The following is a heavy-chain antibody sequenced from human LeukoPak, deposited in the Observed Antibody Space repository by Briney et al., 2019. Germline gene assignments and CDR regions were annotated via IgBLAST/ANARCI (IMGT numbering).Heavy chain of an antibody. J-gene: IGHJ4*02. D-gene: IGHD6-13*01. Sequence: GGSLRLSCAASGFTFSTYGMHWVRQAPGKGLEWVAVISYDGSNEYYADSVKGRFTISRDNSKNTLYLQMNSLRAEDTAVYYCAREGRSSSWYGNFDYWGQGTLVTVSS. CDR2: ISYDGSNE. CDR1: GFTFSTYG. CDR3: AREGRSSSWYGNFDY. V-gene: IGHV3-30*03.